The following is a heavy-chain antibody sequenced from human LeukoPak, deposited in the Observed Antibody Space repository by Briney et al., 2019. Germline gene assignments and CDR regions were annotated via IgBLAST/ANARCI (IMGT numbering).Heavy chain of an antibody. CDR3: AGGSGSYASSRN. CDR1: GFTFSSYG. J-gene: IGHJ4*02. CDR2: IRYDGSSK. Sequence: GGSLRLSCAASGFTFSSYGMHWVRQAPGKGLEWVAFIRYDGSSKYYADSVKGRFTISRDNSKNTLYLQMNSLRVEDTAMYYCAGGSGSYASSRNWGQGTLVTVSS. D-gene: IGHD1-26*01. V-gene: IGHV3-30*02.